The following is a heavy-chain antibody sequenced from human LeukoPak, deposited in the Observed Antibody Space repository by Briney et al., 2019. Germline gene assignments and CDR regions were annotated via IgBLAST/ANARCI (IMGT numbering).Heavy chain of an antibody. V-gene: IGHV3-53*01. CDR1: GFTVSSNY. D-gene: IGHD6-13*01. Sequence: GGSLRLSCAASGFTVSSNYMSWVRQAPGKGLEWVSVIYRGGETYYADSVKGRFTISRDNSKDTLYLQMNSLRAEDTAVYYCAKARGSSWYFDYWGQGTLVTVSS. CDR2: IYRGGET. CDR3: AKARGSSWYFDY. J-gene: IGHJ4*02.